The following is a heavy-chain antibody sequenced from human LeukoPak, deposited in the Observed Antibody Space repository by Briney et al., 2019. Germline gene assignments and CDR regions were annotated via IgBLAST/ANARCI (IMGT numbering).Heavy chain of an antibody. V-gene: IGHV4-34*01. CDR2: INHSGST. CDR1: GGSFSGYY. CDR3: ASSRGTSCHDY. J-gene: IGHJ4*02. Sequence: SETLSLTRAVYGGSFSGYYWSWIRQPPGKGLEWIGEINHSGSTNYNPSLKSRVTISVDTSKNQFSLKLSSVTAADTAVYYCASSRGTSCHDYWGQGTLVTVSS. D-gene: IGHD2-2*01.